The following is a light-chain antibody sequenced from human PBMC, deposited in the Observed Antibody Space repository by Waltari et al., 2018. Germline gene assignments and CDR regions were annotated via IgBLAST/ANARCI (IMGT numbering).Light chain of an antibody. CDR3: CSYAGSPL. V-gene: IGLV2-11*01. CDR2: DVS. CDR1: SSDVGGYNY. Sequence: QSALTQPRSVSGSPGQSVTISCTGTSSDVGGYNYVSWYQQHPGKAPQLMIYDVSKRPSGVPDRFSGSKSGNTASLTISGLQAEDEADYYCCSYAGSPLFGGGTKLTVL. J-gene: IGLJ2*01.